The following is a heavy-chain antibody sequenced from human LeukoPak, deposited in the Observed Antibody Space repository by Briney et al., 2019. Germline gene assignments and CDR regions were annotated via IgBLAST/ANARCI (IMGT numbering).Heavy chain of an antibody. CDR2: INSDTI. Sequence: PGGSLRLSCAASGFTFSTYSMNWVRQAPGQELEWVSYINSDTIWYADSVKGRFTISRDNAKNSLFLQMNSLRAEDTAVYYCARDRDWGFDYWGQGTLVTVSS. CDR1: GFTFSTYS. CDR3: ARDRDWGFDY. D-gene: IGHD7-27*01. V-gene: IGHV3-48*01. J-gene: IGHJ4*02.